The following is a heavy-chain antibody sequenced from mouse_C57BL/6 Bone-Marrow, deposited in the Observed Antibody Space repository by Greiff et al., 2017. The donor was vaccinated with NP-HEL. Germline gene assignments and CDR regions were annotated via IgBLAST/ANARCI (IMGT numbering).Heavy chain of an antibody. D-gene: IGHD3-2*02. CDR1: GYTFTSYG. CDR2: IYPRSGNT. V-gene: IGHV1-81*01. Sequence: QVQLKESGAELARPGASVKLSCKASGYTFTSYGISWVKQRTGQGLEWIGEIYPRSGNTYYNEKFKGKATLTADKSSSTAYMALRSLTSEDSAVEFCARSQLRPYFDYWGQGTTLTVTS. J-gene: IGHJ2*01. CDR3: ARSQLRPYFDY.